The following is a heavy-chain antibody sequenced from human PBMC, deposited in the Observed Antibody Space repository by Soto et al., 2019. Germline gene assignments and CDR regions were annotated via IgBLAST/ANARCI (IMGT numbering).Heavy chain of an antibody. Sequence: QVQLVQSGAEVKKPGASVKVSCKASGYTFTSYAISWVRQAPGQGLEWMGWISAHNGNTNNAQNLPGRATMTTYTSPSRAYVGLRGLRSDHTAVYYCASDSPPIASWGQGPLVTVAS. J-gene: IGHJ5*02. CDR1: GYTFTSYA. D-gene: IGHD3-3*02. CDR3: ASDSPPIAS. CDR2: ISAHNGNT. V-gene: IGHV1-18*01.